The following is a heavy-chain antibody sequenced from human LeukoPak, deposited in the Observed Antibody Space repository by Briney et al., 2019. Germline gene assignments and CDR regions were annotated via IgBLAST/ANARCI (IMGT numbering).Heavy chain of an antibody. D-gene: IGHD3-3*01. V-gene: IGHV3-48*02. CDR3: ARVWRSGEY. CDR2: INSGGSTM. CDR1: GFTFSSYS. Sequence: QPGGSLRLSCAASGFTFSSYSMNWVRQAPGKGLEWVSYINSGGSTMYYADSVKGRFTISRDNAMNSLYLQMNSLRDEDTGVYYCARVWRSGEYWGQGALVTVSS. J-gene: IGHJ4*02.